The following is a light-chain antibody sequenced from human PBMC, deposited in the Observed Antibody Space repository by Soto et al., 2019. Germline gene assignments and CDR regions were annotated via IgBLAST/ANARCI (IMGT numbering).Light chain of an antibody. Sequence: QSALTQPASVSGSPGQSITISCTGTSNDVGGYNYVSWYQQHPGKAPKLLIYEVTNRPSGVSNRFSGSRSGNTASLTISGLQAEDEADYYCSSYTGSSTYVFGTGTKVTVL. J-gene: IGLJ1*01. V-gene: IGLV2-14*01. CDR2: EVT. CDR3: SSYTGSSTYV. CDR1: SNDVGGYNY.